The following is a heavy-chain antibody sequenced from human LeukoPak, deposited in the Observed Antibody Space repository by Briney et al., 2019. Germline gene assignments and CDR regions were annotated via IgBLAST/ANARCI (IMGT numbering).Heavy chain of an antibody. CDR1: GGSFSGYY. Sequence: SETLSLTCAVYGGSFSGYYWSWIRQPPGKGLEWIGEINHSGSTNYNPSLKSRVTISVDTSKNQFSLKLSSVTAADTAVYYCARCPDYYGALYYFDYWGQGTLVTVSS. V-gene: IGHV4-34*01. CDR3: ARCPDYYGALYYFDY. CDR2: INHSGST. D-gene: IGHD3-22*01. J-gene: IGHJ4*02.